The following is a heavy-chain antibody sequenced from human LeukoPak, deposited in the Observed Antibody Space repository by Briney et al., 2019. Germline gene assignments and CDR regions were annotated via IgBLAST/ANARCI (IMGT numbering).Heavy chain of an antibody. CDR2: IYYSGST. V-gene: IGHV4-31*03. CDR3: ARDLGRFGGADY. D-gene: IGHD3-10*01. Sequence: PSQTLSLTCTVSGGSINSGGYYWSWIRQHPGKGLEWIGYIYYSGSTYYNPSLKSRVTISVDTSKNQFSLKLTSLTAADTAVYYCARDLGRFGGADYWGQGTLVTVSS. J-gene: IGHJ4*02. CDR1: GGSINSGGYY.